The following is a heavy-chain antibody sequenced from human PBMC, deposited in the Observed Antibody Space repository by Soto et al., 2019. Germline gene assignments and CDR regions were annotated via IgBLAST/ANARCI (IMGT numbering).Heavy chain of an antibody. Sequence: QVQLQQWGAGLLKPSETLSLTCAVYGGSFSGYQWSWIRQTPGKGLEWIGEINDSGNINYNPSLTSRVTILLDTPKKQISLQLSSVTAADSAVYYCARGVILWFGELSRRGGYHYYMDVWGKGTTVTVSS. CDR3: ARGVILWFGELSRRGGYHYYMDV. D-gene: IGHD3-10*01. V-gene: IGHV4-34*01. J-gene: IGHJ6*03. CDR2: INDSGNI. CDR1: GGSFSGYQ.